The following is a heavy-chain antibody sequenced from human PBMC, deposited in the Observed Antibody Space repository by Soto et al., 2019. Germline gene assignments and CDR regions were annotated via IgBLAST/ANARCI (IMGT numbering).Heavy chain of an antibody. Sequence: LSETLSLTCTVSGGSISSYYWSWIRQPPGKGLEWIGYIYNSGSTNYNPSHKSRVTISVDMSKNQFSLKLNSVTAAHTAMYYCAGYVSSCWYYFDYWVHGTLVSVSS. CDR1: GGSISSYY. V-gene: IGHV4-59*08. CDR3: AGYVSSCWYYFDY. CDR2: IYNSGST. D-gene: IGHD6-19*01. J-gene: IGHJ4*01.